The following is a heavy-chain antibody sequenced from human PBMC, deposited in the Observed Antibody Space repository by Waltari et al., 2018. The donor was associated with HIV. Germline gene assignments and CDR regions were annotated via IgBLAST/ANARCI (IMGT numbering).Heavy chain of an antibody. CDR1: GGSFGNNV. CDR2: YSPLLRTT. V-gene: IGHV1-69*13. D-gene: IGHD3-3*01. CDR3: ARDLAVFGVVAPSYGMDV. Sequence: QVQLVQSGAEVKTPGSSVKVSCKASGGSFGNNVINWLRQAPGHGLGWMGGYSPLLRTTKVAQKFEGRVTIAADDSTSTVYVEVSSLRYEDTALYYCARDLAVFGVVAPSYGMDVWGQGTTVTVSS. J-gene: IGHJ6*02.